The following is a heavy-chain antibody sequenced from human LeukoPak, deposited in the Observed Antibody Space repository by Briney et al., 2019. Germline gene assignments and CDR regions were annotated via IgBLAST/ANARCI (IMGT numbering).Heavy chain of an antibody. CDR2: IYYSGST. Sequence: SETLSLTCTVSGGSISSSSYYWGWIRQPPGKGLEWIGSIYYSGSTYYNPSLKSRVTISVDTSKNQFSLKLSSVTAADTAVYYCARAYYSSSYDYWYFDLWGRGTLVTVSS. CDR3: ARAYYSSSYDYWYFDL. J-gene: IGHJ2*01. CDR1: GGSISSSSYY. D-gene: IGHD6-13*01. V-gene: IGHV4-39*07.